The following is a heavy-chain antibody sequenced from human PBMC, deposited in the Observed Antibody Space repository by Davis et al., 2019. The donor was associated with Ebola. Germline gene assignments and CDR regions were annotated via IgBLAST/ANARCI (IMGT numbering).Heavy chain of an antibody. CDR3: ARHLDYPFDY. Sequence: GESLKISCQASGYSFTTYWISWVRQRPGKGLEWMGRIDPSASYTNYSPSFQGHVTISVDKSINTAYLQWSSLKTSDTAIYYCARHLDYPFDYWGQGILVTVSS. D-gene: IGHD4-11*01. V-gene: IGHV5-10-1*01. CDR2: IDPSASYT. CDR1: GYSFTTYW. J-gene: IGHJ4*02.